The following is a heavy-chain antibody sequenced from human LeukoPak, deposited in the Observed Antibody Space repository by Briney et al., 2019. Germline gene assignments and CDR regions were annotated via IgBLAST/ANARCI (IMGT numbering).Heavy chain of an antibody. J-gene: IGHJ4*02. CDR1: GGSFSGYY. Sequence: SETLSLTCAVYGGSFSGYYWSWIRQPPEKGLEWIGEINHSGSTNYNPSLKSRVTISVDTSKNQFSLKLSSVTAADTAVYYCARGPERELFSPFDYWGQGTLVTVSS. V-gene: IGHV4-34*01. D-gene: IGHD3-10*01. CDR3: ARGPERELFSPFDY. CDR2: INHSGST.